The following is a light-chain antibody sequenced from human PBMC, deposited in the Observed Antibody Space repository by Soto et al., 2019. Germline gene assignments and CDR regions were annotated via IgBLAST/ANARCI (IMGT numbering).Light chain of an antibody. CDR3: AAWDDSLSGVV. CDR2: RNN. J-gene: IGLJ2*01. Sequence: QAVVTQPPSASGTPGQRVTISCSGSSSNIGSNYVYWYQQLPGTAPKLLIYRNNQRPSGVPDRFSVSKSGTSASLAISGLRSADEADYYCAAWDDSLSGVVFGGGTKLTVL. V-gene: IGLV1-47*01. CDR1: SSNIGSNY.